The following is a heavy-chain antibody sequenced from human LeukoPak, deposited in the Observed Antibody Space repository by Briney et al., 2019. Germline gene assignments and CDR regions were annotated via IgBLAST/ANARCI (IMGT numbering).Heavy chain of an antibody. CDR1: GFIFSTYG. CDR2: IQFDGNEK. V-gene: IGHV3-30*02. D-gene: IGHD2-15*01. J-gene: IGHJ4*02. Sequence: GGSLRLSCAASGFIFSTYGMHWVRQAPGKGLERVAFIQFDGNEKFYADSVKGRFTISRDNSKNTLYLQMNSLRPEDTSVYYCAEDQKLQPFHYWGQGTLVTVSS. CDR3: AEDQKLQPFHY.